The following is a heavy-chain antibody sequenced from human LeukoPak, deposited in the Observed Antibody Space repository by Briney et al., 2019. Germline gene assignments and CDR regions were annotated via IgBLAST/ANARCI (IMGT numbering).Heavy chain of an antibody. CDR1: GYTFTDYY. Sequence: ASVKVSCKASGYTFTDYYINWIRQAPGQGLEWMGWINPNRGGTSYAQNFQGRVTVTRDTPITTAYMERSRLRSDDTAVYYCARRQIDCSTTSCYVDYWGQGTLVTVSS. CDR2: INPNRGGT. V-gene: IGHV1-2*02. CDR3: ARRQIDCSTTSCYVDY. D-gene: IGHD2-2*01. J-gene: IGHJ4*02.